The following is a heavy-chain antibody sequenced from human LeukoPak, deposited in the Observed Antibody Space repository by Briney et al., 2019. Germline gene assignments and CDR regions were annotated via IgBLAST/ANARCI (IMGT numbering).Heavy chain of an antibody. CDR2: INHSGST. J-gene: IGHJ4*02. Sequence: SETLSLTCAVYGGSFSGYYWSWIRQPPGKGLEWIGEINHSGSTNYNPSLKSRVTISVDTSKNQFSLKLSSVTAADTAVYYCARLATRFFDYWGQGTLVTVSS. CDR1: GGSFSGYY. V-gene: IGHV4-34*01. D-gene: IGHD1-26*01. CDR3: ARLATRFFDY.